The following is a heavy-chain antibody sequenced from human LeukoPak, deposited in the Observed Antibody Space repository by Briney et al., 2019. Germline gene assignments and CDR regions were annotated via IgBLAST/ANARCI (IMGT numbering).Heavy chain of an antibody. J-gene: IGHJ4*02. CDR1: GFTFSSYA. Sequence: PGGSLRLSCAASGFTFSSYAMHWVRQAPGKGLEWVAVISYDGSNKYYADSVKGRFTISRDNSKNTLYLQMNSLRAEDTAVYYCARPYDFPYWGQGTLVTVSS. CDR2: ISYDGSNK. D-gene: IGHD3-3*01. CDR3: ARPYDFPY. V-gene: IGHV3-30*04.